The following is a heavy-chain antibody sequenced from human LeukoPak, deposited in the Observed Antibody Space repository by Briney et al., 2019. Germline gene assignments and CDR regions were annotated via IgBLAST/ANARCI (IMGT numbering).Heavy chain of an antibody. CDR3: ASTSPSCGDGSCAL. CDR1: GLAFKNYW. J-gene: IGHJ1*01. D-gene: IGHD2-15*01. CDR2: IHPDGSVK. Sequence: GGSLRLSCLGTGLAFKNYWMTWVRQAPGKGLEWVANIHPDGSVKNYVDAVRGRFTISRDNAKNSLYLQLDNLRADDTAVYYCASTSPSCGDGSCALGGRGALVTVSS. V-gene: IGHV3-7*01.